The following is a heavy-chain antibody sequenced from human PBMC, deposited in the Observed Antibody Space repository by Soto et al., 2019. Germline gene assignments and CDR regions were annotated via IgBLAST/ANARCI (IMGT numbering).Heavy chain of an antibody. D-gene: IGHD2-15*01. J-gene: IGHJ5*02. Sequence: GGSLRLSCAASGFTFSSYAMSWVRQAPGKGLEWVSAISGSGGSTYYADSVKGRFTISRDNSKNTLYLQMNSLRAEDTAVYYCAKGPPGYCSGGSCCIDPWGQGTLVTSPQ. CDR2: ISGSGGST. CDR3: AKGPPGYCSGGSCCIDP. CDR1: GFTFSSYA. V-gene: IGHV3-23*01.